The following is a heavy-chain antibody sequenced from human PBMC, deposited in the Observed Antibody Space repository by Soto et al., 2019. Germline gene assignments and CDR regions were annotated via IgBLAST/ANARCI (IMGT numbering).Heavy chain of an antibody. CDR3: ARVIGGDYEYYFDF. CDR2: IYYSGRT. D-gene: IGHD2-21*02. J-gene: IGHJ4*02. CDR1: VGSISSGGYY. Sequence: SETLSLTCTFSVGSISSGGYYWSWIRQHPGKGLEWIGNIYYSGRTYYNPSLKSRVILSVDTSKNHFSLTLRSVTAADSAMYYCARVIGGDYEYYFDFWGKGALXTV. V-gene: IGHV4-31*03.